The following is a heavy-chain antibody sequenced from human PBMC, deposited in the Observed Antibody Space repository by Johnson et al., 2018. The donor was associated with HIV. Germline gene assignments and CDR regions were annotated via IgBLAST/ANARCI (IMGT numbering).Heavy chain of an antibody. J-gene: IGHJ3*01. Sequence: VQLVESGGGLVQPGGSLRLACAASGFTVSSNYMSWVRQPPGKGPEWVSVIYPGGSTYYGDSVKGRLTISRDNSKNTLYLQINSLRPEDTAVYYCARDVGPGSYVDAFDLWGQGTTVIVSS. CDR2: IYPGGST. CDR1: GFTVSSNY. V-gene: IGHV3-66*02. D-gene: IGHD1-26*01. CDR3: ARDVGPGSYVDAFDL.